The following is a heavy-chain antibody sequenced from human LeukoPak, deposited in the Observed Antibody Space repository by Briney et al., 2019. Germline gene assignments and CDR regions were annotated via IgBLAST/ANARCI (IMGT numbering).Heavy chain of an antibody. D-gene: IGHD6-13*01. CDR1: GFTVISNY. CDR3: ARASIVAAPPAFDI. Sequence: GGSLRLSCAASGFTVISNYMSWVRQAPGKGLEWVSVIYSGGSTYYADSVKGRFTISRHNSKNTLFLQMNSLRDEEPAVYSCARASIVAAPPAFDIWGQGTMVTVSS. V-gene: IGHV3-53*04. CDR2: IYSGGST. J-gene: IGHJ3*02.